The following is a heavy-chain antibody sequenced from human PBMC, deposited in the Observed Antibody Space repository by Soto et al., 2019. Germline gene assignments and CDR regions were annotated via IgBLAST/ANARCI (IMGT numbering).Heavy chain of an antibody. Sequence: ASVKVSCKGFGYSFMKYGINWVRQAPGQGLEWVGWISPYSGYTHSAQKFHGRLTLTTDTAASTAYMELRILRSADTALYYCAREASVLIPAAQPSRFDSWGQGTLVTVSS. CDR1: GYSFMKYG. CDR2: ISPYSGYT. D-gene: IGHD2-2*01. V-gene: IGHV1-18*01. J-gene: IGHJ4*02. CDR3: AREASVLIPAAQPSRFDS.